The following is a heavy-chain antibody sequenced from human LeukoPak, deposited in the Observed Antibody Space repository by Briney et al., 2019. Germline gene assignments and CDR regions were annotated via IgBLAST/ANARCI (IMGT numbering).Heavy chain of an antibody. CDR1: GFTFSSYS. V-gene: IGHV3-48*04. CDR2: ISSSGSTI. D-gene: IGHD1-1*01. J-gene: IGHJ3*02. CDR3: AREGQLENQFDAFDI. Sequence: PGGSLRLSCAASGFTFSSYSMNWVRQAPGKGLEWVSYISSSGSTIYYADSVKGRFTISRDNAKNSLYLQMNSLRAEDTAVYYCAREGQLENQFDAFDIWGRGTMVTVSS.